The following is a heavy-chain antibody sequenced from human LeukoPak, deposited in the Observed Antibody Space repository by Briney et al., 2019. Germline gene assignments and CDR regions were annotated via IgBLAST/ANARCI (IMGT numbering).Heavy chain of an antibody. V-gene: IGHV4-39*07. CDR2: IYYSGST. Sequence: SETLSLTCTVSGGSISSSSYYWGWIRQPPGKGLEWIGSIYYSGSTYYNPSLKSRVTISVDTSKNQFSLKLSSVTAADTAVYYCAGGSADAFDIWGQGTMVTVSS. CDR3: AGGSADAFDI. J-gene: IGHJ3*02. D-gene: IGHD3-16*01. CDR1: GGSISSSSYY.